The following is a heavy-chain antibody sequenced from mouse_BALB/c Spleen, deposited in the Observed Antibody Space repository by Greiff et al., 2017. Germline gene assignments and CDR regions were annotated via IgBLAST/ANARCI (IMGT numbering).Heavy chain of an antibody. D-gene: IGHD3-1*01. CDR3: ARDRGSSGYNYYAMDY. Sequence: VKVEESGPGLVAPSQSLSITCTVSGFSLTGYGVNWVRQPPGKGLEWLGMIWGDGSTDYNSALKSRLSISKDNSKSQVFLKMNSLQTDDTARYYCARDRGSSGYNYYAMDYWGQGTSVTVSS. CDR1: GFSLTGYG. CDR2: IWGDGST. J-gene: IGHJ4*01. V-gene: IGHV2-6-7*01.